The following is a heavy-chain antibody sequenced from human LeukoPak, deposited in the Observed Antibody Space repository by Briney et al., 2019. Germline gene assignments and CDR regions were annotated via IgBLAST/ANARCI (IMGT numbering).Heavy chain of an antibody. V-gene: IGHV3-7*01. Sequence: PGGSLRLSCAASGFTFNKYWMSWVRQAPGKGLEWVANIKHDEIEKYYVDSVKGRFTISRDNAKNSLFLQMNSLRVEDIAIYYCTRVPYGDYWSSDYWGQGTLVTVSS. CDR1: GFTFNKYW. CDR2: IKHDEIEK. CDR3: TRVPYGDYWSSDY. D-gene: IGHD4-17*01. J-gene: IGHJ4*02.